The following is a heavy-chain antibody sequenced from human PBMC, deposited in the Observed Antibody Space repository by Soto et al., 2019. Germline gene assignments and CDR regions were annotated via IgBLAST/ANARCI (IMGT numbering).Heavy chain of an antibody. CDR2: IYYSGST. J-gene: IGHJ4*02. V-gene: IGHV4-59*01. D-gene: IGHD6-19*01. Sequence: PSETLSLTCTVSGGSMNNFYWSWIRQPPGKGLEWVGYIYYSGSTNYNPSLKSRVTMSVDTSKNQFSLQLTSLTSADTAVYFCARGGWYVDSWGRGTLVTVSS. CDR3: ARGGWYVDS. CDR1: GGSMNNFY.